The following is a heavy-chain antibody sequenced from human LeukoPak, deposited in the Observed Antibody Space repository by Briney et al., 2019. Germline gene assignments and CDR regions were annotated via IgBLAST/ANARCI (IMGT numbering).Heavy chain of an antibody. CDR3: ARVSYYYGSGMFRAFDI. CDR2: ISYDGSNK. J-gene: IGHJ3*02. D-gene: IGHD3-10*01. CDR1: GFTFSSYG. V-gene: IGHV3-30*03. Sequence: GGSLRLSCAASGFTFSSYGMHWVRQAPGKGLEWVAVISYDGSNKYYADSVKGRFTISRDNSKNTLYLQMNSLRAEDTAVYYCARVSYYYGSGMFRAFDIWGQGTMVTVSS.